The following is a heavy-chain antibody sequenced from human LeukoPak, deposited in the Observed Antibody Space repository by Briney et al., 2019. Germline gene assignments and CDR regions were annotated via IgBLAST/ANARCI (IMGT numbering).Heavy chain of an antibody. Sequence: SETLSLTCTVSGGSISSYYWNWIRQPAGKGLEWIGRIYARASTNSTPSLKSRVSMSVDESKNQFSLRRSSVTAADTAVYYCARCLTGPTYYYYYMDVWGKGTTVTVSS. CDR3: ARCLTGPTYYYYYMDV. V-gene: IGHV4-4*07. CDR1: GGSISSYY. CDR2: IYARAST. D-gene: IGHD3-9*01. J-gene: IGHJ6*03.